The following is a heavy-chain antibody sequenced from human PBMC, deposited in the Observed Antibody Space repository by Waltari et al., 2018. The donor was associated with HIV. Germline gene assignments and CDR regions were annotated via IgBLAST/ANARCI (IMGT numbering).Heavy chain of an antibody. J-gene: IGHJ4*02. Sequence: EVQLVESGGGLAQPGRSLRLSCTASGFSFGDYAMSWFRQAPGKGLEWVGFIRSKAYGGTTEYAASVKGRFTISRDDSKSLAYLQMKSLKTEDTAVYYCSKGHDILTGYPTGDFWGQGALVAVSS. CDR3: SKGHDILTGYPTGDF. CDR2: IRSKAYGGTT. V-gene: IGHV3-49*03. CDR1: GFSFGDYA. D-gene: IGHD3-9*01.